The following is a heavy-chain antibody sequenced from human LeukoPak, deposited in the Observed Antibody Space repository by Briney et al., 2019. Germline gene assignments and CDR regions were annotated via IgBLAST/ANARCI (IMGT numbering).Heavy chain of an antibody. V-gene: IGHV3-11*04. CDR1: GSTFSDYY. D-gene: IGHD5-12*01. Sequence: GGSLRLSCAASGSTFSDYYMSWIRQAPGKGLEWVSYISSSGSTIYYADSVRGRFTISRDSAKNSLYLQMNSLRAEDTAVYYCARGVATITGYYFDYWGQGTLVTVSS. J-gene: IGHJ4*02. CDR2: ISSSGSTI. CDR3: ARGVATITGYYFDY.